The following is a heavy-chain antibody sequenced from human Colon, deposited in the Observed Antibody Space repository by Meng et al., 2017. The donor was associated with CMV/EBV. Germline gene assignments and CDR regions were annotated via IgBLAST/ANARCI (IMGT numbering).Heavy chain of an antibody. CDR1: GFTFSDYY. CDR2: ISSSGSTI. J-gene: IGHJ4*02. D-gene: IGHD4-17*01. Sequence: GGSLRLSCAASGFTFSDYYMSWIRQAPGKGLEWVSYISSSGSTIYYADSVKGRFTISRDDAQNSLHLQMNSLRAEDSAVYYCARVEGSVTSPLDYWGQGTLVTVSS. CDR3: ARVEGSVTSPLDY. V-gene: IGHV3-11*04.